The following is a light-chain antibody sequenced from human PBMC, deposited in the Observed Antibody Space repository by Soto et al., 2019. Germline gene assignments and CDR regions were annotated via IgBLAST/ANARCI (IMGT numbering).Light chain of an antibody. J-gene: IGLJ1*01. Sequence: SVLTQPASVSGSPGQSITISCTGTSSDVGGYNYVSWYQQYPGKVPRLIIYEVTYRPSGVSNRFSGSKSGNTASPTISGLRAEDQADYYCNSFSTSDTLEVFGSGTKVTVL. V-gene: IGLV2-14*01. CDR1: SSDVGGYNY. CDR3: NSFSTSDTLEV. CDR2: EVT.